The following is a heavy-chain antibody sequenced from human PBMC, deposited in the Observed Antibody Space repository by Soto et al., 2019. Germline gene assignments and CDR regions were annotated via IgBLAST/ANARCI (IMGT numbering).Heavy chain of an antibody. CDR3: ARARSYGDYEGFGY. V-gene: IGHV3-21*01. Sequence: EVQLVESGGGLVKPGGSLRLSCAASGFTFSSYSMNWVRQAPGKGLEWVSSISSSRSYIYYADSVKGRFTISRDNAKNSLYLQMNSLRAEDTAVYYCARARSYGDYEGFGYWGQGTLVTVSS. CDR2: ISSSRSYI. J-gene: IGHJ4*02. D-gene: IGHD4-17*01. CDR1: GFTFSSYS.